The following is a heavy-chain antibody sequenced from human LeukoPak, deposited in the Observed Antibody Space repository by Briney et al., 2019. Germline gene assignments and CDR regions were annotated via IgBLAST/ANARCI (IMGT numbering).Heavy chain of an antibody. CDR1: GFTFSSYA. CDR2: ISGSGGST. V-gene: IGHV3-23*01. D-gene: IGHD6-19*01. Sequence: GSLLLSCAASGFTFSSYAMSWVRQAPGKGLEWVSAISGSGGSTYYADSVKGRFTISRDNSKNTLYLQMNSLRAEDTAVYYCAKVQWLEEVENYFDYWGQGTLVTVSS. CDR3: AKVQWLEEVENYFDY. J-gene: IGHJ4*02.